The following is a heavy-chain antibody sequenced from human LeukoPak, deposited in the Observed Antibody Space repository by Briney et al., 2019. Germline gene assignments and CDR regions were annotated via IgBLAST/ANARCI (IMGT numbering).Heavy chain of an antibody. V-gene: IGHV1-2*06. J-gene: IGHJ6*03. Sequence: ASVKVSCKASGYTFTGYYLHWVRQAPGQGLEWMGRIVPNSGGTNYAQTFQGRVTMTRDTSISTTYLELTRLRSGDTAVYYCARDGHTSGYYYMDVWGKGTTVIVSS. D-gene: IGHD3-10*01. CDR1: GYTFTGYY. CDR3: ARDGHTSGYYYMDV. CDR2: IVPNSGGT.